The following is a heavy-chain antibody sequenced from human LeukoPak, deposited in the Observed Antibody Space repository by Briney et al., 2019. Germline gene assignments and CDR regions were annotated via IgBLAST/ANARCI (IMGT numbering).Heavy chain of an antibody. J-gene: IGHJ4*02. CDR2: ISSSGSTI. CDR3: AKVFLEEENDY. V-gene: IGHV3-11*04. Sequence: GGSLRLSCAASGFTFSDYYMSWIRQAPGKGLEWVSYISSSGSTIYYADSVKGRFTISRDNAKNSLYLQMNSLRAEDTAVYYCAKVFLEEENDYWGQGTLVTVSS. D-gene: IGHD1-1*01. CDR1: GFTFSDYY.